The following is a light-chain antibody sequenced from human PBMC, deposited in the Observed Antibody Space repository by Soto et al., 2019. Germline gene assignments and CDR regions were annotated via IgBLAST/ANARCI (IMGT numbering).Light chain of an antibody. CDR2: LGS. Sequence: DLVMTQSPLSLPVTPGEPASISCRSSQSLLHSNGYNYLDWYLQKPGQSPQLLIYLGSNRASGVPDRFSGSGSGTDFTLKISRVEDEDVGVYYCMQALQTPPTFGQGTKLEIK. CDR3: MQALQTPPT. CDR1: QSLLHSNGYNY. J-gene: IGKJ2*01. V-gene: IGKV2-28*01.